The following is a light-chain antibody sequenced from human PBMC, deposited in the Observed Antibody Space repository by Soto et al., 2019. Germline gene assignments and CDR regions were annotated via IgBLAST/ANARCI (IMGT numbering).Light chain of an antibody. J-gene: IGKJ1*01. CDR3: QQLDSDPPWT. Sequence: IQLTQSPSSLSASVGDRVNITCRASQDISTYLAWYQQHPGRAPKLLVFLASTLESGVPSRFSGSGSGTDFTLTISSLQPDDFATYYCQQLDSDPPWTFGQGTKVDIK. CDR2: LAS. V-gene: IGKV1-9*01. CDR1: QDISTY.